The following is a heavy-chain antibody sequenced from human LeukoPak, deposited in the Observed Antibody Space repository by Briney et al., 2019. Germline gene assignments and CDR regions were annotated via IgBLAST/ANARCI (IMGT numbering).Heavy chain of an antibody. CDR3: ARGHYDFWSGYSHFDY. CDR2: INHSGST. V-gene: IGHV4-34*01. Sequence: SETLSLTCAVYGGSFSGYYWSWIRQPPGKGLEWIGEINHSGSTNYNPSLKSRVTISVDTSKNQFSLKLSSVTAADTAVYYCARGHYDFWSGYSHFDYWGQGTLVTVSS. CDR1: GGSFSGYY. J-gene: IGHJ4*02. D-gene: IGHD3-3*01.